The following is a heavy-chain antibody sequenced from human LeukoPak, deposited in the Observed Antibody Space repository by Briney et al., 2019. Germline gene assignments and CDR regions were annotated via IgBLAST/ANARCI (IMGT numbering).Heavy chain of an antibody. CDR1: GFTLRSYD. D-gene: IGHD5-12*01. V-gene: IGHV3-23*01. CDR3: AKEYSGYDFDY. Sequence: PGGSLRLSCAASGFTLRSYDMSWVRQAPGKGLEWVAATSGSGGNTYYADSVKGRFTISRDNSKNTLYQQMNSLRAEDTAVYYCAKEYSGYDFDYWGQGTLVTVSS. J-gene: IGHJ4*02. CDR2: TSGSGGNT.